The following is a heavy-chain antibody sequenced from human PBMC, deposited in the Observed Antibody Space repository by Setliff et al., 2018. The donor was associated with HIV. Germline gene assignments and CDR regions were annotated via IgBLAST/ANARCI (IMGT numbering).Heavy chain of an antibody. J-gene: IGHJ4*02. CDR1: GFTFSSYV. CDR2: ISGSGSST. V-gene: IGHV3-23*01. CDR3: ARGGDSSASDH. D-gene: IGHD6-19*01. Sequence: PGGSLRLSCAASGFTFSSYVMTWVRQAPGKGLEWVSAISGSGSSTYYADSVKGRFTISRDNAKNTLYLQMSSLRAEDTAVYYCARGGDSSASDHWGQGTLVTVSS.